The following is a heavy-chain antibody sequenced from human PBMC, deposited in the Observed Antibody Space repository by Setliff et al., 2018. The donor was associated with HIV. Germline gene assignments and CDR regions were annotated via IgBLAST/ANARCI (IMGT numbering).Heavy chain of an antibody. V-gene: IGHV4-30-2*05. CDR1: GGSISSGGYP. Sequence: PSETLSLTCAVSGGSISSGGYPWTWIRQPPGKGLEWIAYIFHSGRIYYNPTLKSRATISVDTSKNQFSLKLNSVTVADTAVYYCARDPAVASREVAFDIWGQGTMVTVSS. CDR3: ARDPAVASREVAFDI. CDR2: IFHSGRI. D-gene: IGHD2-21*01. J-gene: IGHJ3*02.